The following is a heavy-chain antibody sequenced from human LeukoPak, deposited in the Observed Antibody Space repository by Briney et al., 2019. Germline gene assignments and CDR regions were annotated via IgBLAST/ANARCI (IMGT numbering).Heavy chain of an antibody. Sequence: SETLSLTCAVSGGAISSGNWWSWVRQPPGKGLEWIGYIYHTGSTSYSPSLKSRVTISADTSQNQFSLKLSSVTAADTAVYYCASRNLGNDYWGQGTLVTVSS. CDR2: IYHTGST. J-gene: IGHJ4*02. CDR3: ASRNLGNDY. CDR1: GGAISSGNW. D-gene: IGHD7-27*01. V-gene: IGHV4-4*02.